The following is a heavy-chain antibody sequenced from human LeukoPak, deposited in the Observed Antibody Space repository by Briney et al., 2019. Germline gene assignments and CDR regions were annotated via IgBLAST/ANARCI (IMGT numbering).Heavy chain of an antibody. J-gene: IGHJ4*02. CDR1: GYTFTSYA. CDR2: INAGNGNT. D-gene: IGHD6-19*01. CDR3: ARVGPYSSGWFLRLFDY. V-gene: IGHV1-3*01. Sequence: GASVKVSCKASGYTFTSYAMHWVRQAPGQRLEWMGWINAGNGNTKYSQKFQGRVTITRDTSASTAYMELSSLRSEDTAVYYCARVGPYSSGWFLRLFDYWGQGTLVTVSS.